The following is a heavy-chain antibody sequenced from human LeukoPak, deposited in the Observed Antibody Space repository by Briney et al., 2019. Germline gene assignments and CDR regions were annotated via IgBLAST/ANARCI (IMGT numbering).Heavy chain of an antibody. CDR3: AKGHDSSGYYLDAFDI. D-gene: IGHD3-22*01. Sequence: GGSLRLSCAASGFTFSSYAMSWVRQAPGKGLEWVSAISGSGGSTYYADSVKGRFTISRGNSKNTLYLQMNSLRAEDTAVYYCAKGHDSSGYYLDAFDIWGQGTMVTVSS. J-gene: IGHJ3*02. CDR2: ISGSGGST. V-gene: IGHV3-23*01. CDR1: GFTFSSYA.